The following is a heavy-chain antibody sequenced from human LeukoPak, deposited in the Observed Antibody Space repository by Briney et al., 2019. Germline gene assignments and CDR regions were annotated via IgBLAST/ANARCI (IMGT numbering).Heavy chain of an antibody. J-gene: IGHJ4*02. D-gene: IGHD4-17*01. Sequence: GVSLRLSCAASGFTLTDYYMSWIRQAPGKGLGWVSYISISSTTIYYADSVKGRFTLSRDNAKNSLYLQMNSLRDEDTAVYYCARAGRLQYGDYVAFDYWGQGTLVTVSS. V-gene: IGHV3-11*01. CDR1: GFTLTDYY. CDR3: ARAGRLQYGDYVAFDY. CDR2: ISISSTTI.